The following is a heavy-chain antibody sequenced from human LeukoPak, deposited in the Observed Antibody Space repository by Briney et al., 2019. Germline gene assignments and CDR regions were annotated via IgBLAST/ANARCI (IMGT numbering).Heavy chain of an antibody. CDR2: ISSSSSYI. J-gene: IGHJ4*02. V-gene: IGHV3-21*01. Sequence: GGSLRLSCAASGFTFSSYSMNWVRQAPGKGLEWVSSISSSSSYIYYADSVKGRFTISRDNAKNTLYLQMNSLRAEDTAVYYCAKKRIRVGYCSSTSCPYYFDYWGQGTLVTVSS. CDR3: AKKRIRVGYCSSTSCPYYFDY. CDR1: GFTFSSYS. D-gene: IGHD2-2*01.